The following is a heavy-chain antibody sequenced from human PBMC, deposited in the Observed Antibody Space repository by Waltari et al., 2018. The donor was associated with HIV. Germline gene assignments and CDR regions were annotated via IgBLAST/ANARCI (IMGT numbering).Heavy chain of an antibody. CDR1: GGSFSGYY. Sequence: QVQLQQWGAGLLKPSETLSLTCAVYGGSFSGYYWSWIRQPPGKGLEWIGEINHSGSTNYNPSLKSRVTISVDTSKNQFSLKLSSVTAADTAVYYCARVNWNDVHYYYYYGMDVWGQGTTVTVSS. D-gene: IGHD1-1*01. CDR3: ARVNWNDVHYYYYYGMDV. CDR2: INHSGST. J-gene: IGHJ6*02. V-gene: IGHV4-34*01.